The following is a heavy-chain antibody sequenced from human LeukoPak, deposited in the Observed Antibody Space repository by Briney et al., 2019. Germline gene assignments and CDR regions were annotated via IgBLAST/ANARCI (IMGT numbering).Heavy chain of an antibody. V-gene: IGHV3-23*01. CDR2: ISGTTSST. D-gene: IGHD4-17*01. CDR1: GFTFSSFA. CDR3: ARDYGDYAGNWFDP. J-gene: IGHJ5*02. Sequence: TGGSLRLSCAASGFTFSSFAMSWVRQAPGKGLEWVSAISGTTSSTYYADSVKGRFTISRDNSKNTLYLQMNTLRGEDTAIYYCARDYGDYAGNWFDPWGRGNLVTVSS.